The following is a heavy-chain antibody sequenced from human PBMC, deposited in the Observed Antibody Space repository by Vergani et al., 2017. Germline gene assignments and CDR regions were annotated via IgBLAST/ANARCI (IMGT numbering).Heavy chain of an antibody. D-gene: IGHD5-18*01. CDR1: GYTFSNYG. Sequence: QVQLLQSGAEVKKPGASVKVSCKASGYTFSNYGITWVRQAPGQGLEWVAWISVYNGNTKYARNVQGRVTLTTDTSTSTAYMELRSLRFDDTAVYYCAKEVSPRYNYGWIDDTWGQGTLVTASS. CDR2: ISVYNGNT. J-gene: IGHJ5*02. V-gene: IGHV1-18*01. CDR3: AKEVSPRYNYGWIDDT.